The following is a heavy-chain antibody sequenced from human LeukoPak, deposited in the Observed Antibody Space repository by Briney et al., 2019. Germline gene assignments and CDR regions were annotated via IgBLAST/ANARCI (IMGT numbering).Heavy chain of an antibody. J-gene: IGHJ5*02. V-gene: IGHV1-69*05. Sequence: SAKVSCKASGGTFSSYAISWVRQAPGQGLEWMGGIIPIFGTANYAQKFQGRVTITTDESTSTAYMELSSLRSEDTAVYYCAREPMAGPYNWFDPWAREPWSPSPQ. CDR1: GGTFSSYA. D-gene: IGHD6-19*01. CDR3: AREPMAGPYNWFDP. CDR2: IIPIFGTA.